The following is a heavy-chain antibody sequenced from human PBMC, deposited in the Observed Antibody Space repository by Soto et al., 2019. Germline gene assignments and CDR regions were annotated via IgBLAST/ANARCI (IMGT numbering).Heavy chain of an antibody. CDR3: AHRAGEAARLNWFDP. D-gene: IGHD6-6*01. V-gene: IGHV2-5*02. Sequence: QITLKESGPTLVKPTQTLTLTCTFSGFSLSTSGVGVGWIRQPPGKALEWLALIYWDDDKRYSPSLKSRLTIPKDTSKNQVVLTMTNMDPVDTATYYCAHRAGEAARLNWFDPWGQGTLVTVSS. J-gene: IGHJ5*02. CDR2: IYWDDDK. CDR1: GFSLSTSGVG.